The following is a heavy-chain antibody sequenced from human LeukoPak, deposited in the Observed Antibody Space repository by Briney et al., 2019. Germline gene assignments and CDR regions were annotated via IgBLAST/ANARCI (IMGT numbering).Heavy chain of an antibody. CDR1: GGSISSYY. CDR3: ARHSGGWDLDY. Sequence: SETLSLTCTVPGGSISSYYWSWIRQPPGKGLEWIGYIYYSGSTNYNPSLKGRVTISVDTSKNQFSLKLSSVTAADTAVYYCARHSGGWDLDYWGQGTLVTVSS. D-gene: IGHD2-15*01. J-gene: IGHJ4*02. CDR2: IYYSGST. V-gene: IGHV4-59*08.